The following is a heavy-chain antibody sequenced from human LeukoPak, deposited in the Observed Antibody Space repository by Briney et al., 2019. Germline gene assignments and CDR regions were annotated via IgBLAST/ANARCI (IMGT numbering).Heavy chain of an antibody. CDR1: GFTLSSYW. J-gene: IGHJ1*01. D-gene: IGHD6-19*01. Sequence: PGGSLRLSCAASGFTLSSYWMSWVRQAPGKGLEWVANIKQDGSEKYYVDSVKGRFTISRDNAKNSLYLQMNSLRAEDTAVYYCARDRYSSGWYDEYFQHWGQGTLVTVSS. CDR3: ARDRYSSGWYDEYFQH. CDR2: IKQDGSEK. V-gene: IGHV3-7*01.